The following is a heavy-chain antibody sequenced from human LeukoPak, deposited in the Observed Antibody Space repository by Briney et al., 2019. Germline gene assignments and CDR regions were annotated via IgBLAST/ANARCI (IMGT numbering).Heavy chain of an antibody. J-gene: IGHJ4*02. Sequence: GSLRLSCAASGFTFSSYSMNWVRQAPGKGLEWVSSISSSSSYIYYADSVKGRFTISRDNAKNSLYLQMNSLRAEDTAVYYCARDFSGGTVTTPIDYWGQGTLVTVSS. D-gene: IGHD4-17*01. CDR1: GFTFSSYS. V-gene: IGHV3-21*01. CDR2: ISSSSSYI. CDR3: ARDFSGGTVTTPIDY.